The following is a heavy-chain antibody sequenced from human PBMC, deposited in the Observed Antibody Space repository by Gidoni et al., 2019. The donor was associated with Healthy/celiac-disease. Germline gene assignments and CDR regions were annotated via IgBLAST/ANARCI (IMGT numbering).Heavy chain of an antibody. CDR1: GFTFSSYA. J-gene: IGHJ4*02. D-gene: IGHD2-21*02. Sequence: QVQLVESGGGVVKPGRALRLSCAASGFTFSSYAMHWVRQAPGKGLELVAVIAYDGSNKYYADSVKGRFTISRDNSKNTLYLQMNSLRAEDTAVYYCARDGIGGDHDYWGQGTLVTVSS. CDR3: ARDGIGGDHDY. CDR2: IAYDGSNK. V-gene: IGHV3-30*04.